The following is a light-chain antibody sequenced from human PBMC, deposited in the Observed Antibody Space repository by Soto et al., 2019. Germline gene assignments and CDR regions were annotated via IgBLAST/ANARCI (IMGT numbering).Light chain of an antibody. CDR1: SSNLGAGYD. CDR2: DNN. J-gene: IGLJ2*01. CDR3: HSYDSSLSVQV. V-gene: IGLV1-40*01. Sequence: QSVLTQPPSVSGAPGQRVTISCTGSSSNLGAGYDVHWYQKLPGTAPKLLIFDNNKRPSGVPDRFSGSKSGTSASLAITGLQAGDEADYYCHSYDSSLSVQVFGGGTKVTVL.